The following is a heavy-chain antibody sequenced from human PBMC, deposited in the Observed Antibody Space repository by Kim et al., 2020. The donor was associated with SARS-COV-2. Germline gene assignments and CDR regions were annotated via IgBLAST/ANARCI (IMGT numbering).Heavy chain of an antibody. J-gene: IGHJ4*02. V-gene: IGHV4-4*02. CDR3: ARGRGGTD. CDR2: IFHSGST. Sequence: SETLSLTCTVSGGSISSSDWWNWVRQPPGKGLEWVGDIFHSGSTNYNPSLKSRVAISVDKSKNQFSLRLNSVTAADTAVYYCARGRGGTDWGQGTLVTVSS. CDR1: GGSISSSDW. D-gene: IGHD3-10*01.